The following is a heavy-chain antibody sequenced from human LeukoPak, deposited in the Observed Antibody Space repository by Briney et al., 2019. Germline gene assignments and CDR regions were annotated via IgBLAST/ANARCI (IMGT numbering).Heavy chain of an antibody. D-gene: IGHD3-3*01. J-gene: IGHJ5*02. CDR3: ARDYFSESWFDP. CDR2: MNPNSGNT. CDR1: GYTFTSYD. Sequence: GASVKVSCKASGYTFTSYDINWVRQATGQGLEWMGWMNPNSGNTGYAQKFQGRVTMTRNTSISTAYMELSSLRSEDTAVYYCARDYFSESWFDPWGQGTLVTVSS. V-gene: IGHV1-8*01.